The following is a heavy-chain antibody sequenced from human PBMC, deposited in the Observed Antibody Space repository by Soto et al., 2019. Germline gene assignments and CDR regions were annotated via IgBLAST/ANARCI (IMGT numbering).Heavy chain of an antibody. CDR2: INWNGGST. Sequence: GGSLRLSCAASGFTFDDYGMSWVRQAPGKGLEWVSGINWNGGSTGYADSVKGRFTISRDNAKNSLYLQMNSLRAEDTALYYCARDSYYYDRGHAFDIWGQGTMGTVSS. V-gene: IGHV3-20*04. CDR3: ARDSYYYDRGHAFDI. D-gene: IGHD3-22*01. CDR1: GFTFDDYG. J-gene: IGHJ3*02.